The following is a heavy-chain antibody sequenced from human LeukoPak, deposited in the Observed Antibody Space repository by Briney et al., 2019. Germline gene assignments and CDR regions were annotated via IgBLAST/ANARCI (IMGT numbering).Heavy chain of an antibody. V-gene: IGHV4-38-2*02. CDR3: ARGGYRWLQDFDY. D-gene: IGHD5-24*01. CDR1: GYSISSGYY. J-gene: IGHJ4*02. Sequence: PSETLSLTCTVSGYSISSGYYWGWIRQPPGKGLEWIGSIYHSGSTYYNPSLKSRVTISVDTSKNQFSLKLSSVTAADTAVYYCARGGYRWLQDFDYWGQGTLVTVSS. CDR2: IYHSGST.